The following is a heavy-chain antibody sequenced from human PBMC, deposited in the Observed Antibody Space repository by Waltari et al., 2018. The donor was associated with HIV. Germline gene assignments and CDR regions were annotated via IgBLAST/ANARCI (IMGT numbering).Heavy chain of an antibody. CDR1: GYTFTTYG. CDR3: ARNDYGDHGNWFDP. CDR2: ISGYNGNT. Sequence: QVQLVQSGVEVKEPGASVKVSCKASGYTFTTYGISWVRQAPGQGLEWMGWISGYNGNTNDAQKFQGRGTMTTDTSTSTVYMELRSLRSDDTAVYYCARNDYGDHGNWFDPWGQGTLVTVSS. V-gene: IGHV1-18*01. D-gene: IGHD4-17*01. J-gene: IGHJ5*02.